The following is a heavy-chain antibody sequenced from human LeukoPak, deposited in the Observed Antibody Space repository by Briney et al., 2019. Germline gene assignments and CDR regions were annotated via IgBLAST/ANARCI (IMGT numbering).Heavy chain of an antibody. D-gene: IGHD4-23*01. Sequence: ASVKVSCKTSGYTFSKYGLSWVRQAPGQGPEWMGWISADNGATHYAQKFQGRVTLTTDTSTSTGYMELRSLRLDDSAVFYCARDSVHGGNSSLDSWGQGTLVTVSS. CDR2: ISADNGAT. J-gene: IGHJ4*02. CDR3: ARDSVHGGNSSLDS. CDR1: GYTFSKYG. V-gene: IGHV1-18*01.